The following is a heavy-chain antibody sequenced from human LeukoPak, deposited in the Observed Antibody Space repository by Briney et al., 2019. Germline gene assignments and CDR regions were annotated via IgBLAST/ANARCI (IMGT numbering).Heavy chain of an antibody. Sequence: GSLKISCKGSGYSFTSYWIGWVRQMPRKGLEWMGIIYPGDSDTRYRPSFQGQVTISADKSISTAYLQWSSLKASDTAMYYCARHSSGYYSPFDYWGQGTLVTVSS. CDR3: ARHSSGYYSPFDY. D-gene: IGHD3-3*01. CDR2: IYPGDSDT. CDR1: GYSFTSYW. V-gene: IGHV5-51*01. J-gene: IGHJ4*02.